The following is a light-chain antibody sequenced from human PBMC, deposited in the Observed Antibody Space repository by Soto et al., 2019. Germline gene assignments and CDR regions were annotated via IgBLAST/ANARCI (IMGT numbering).Light chain of an antibody. CDR3: ATWDGGRSGPFV. Sequence: QSVLTQPPSASGTPGQRATISCCGSNSNIGSDIVNCYQLLPGAAPEVLINTTNQRPSGVPERFSGSKSGTSASLAISGLKYEDDANSSCATWDGGRSGPFVFGTGTKVTVL. J-gene: IGLJ1*01. CDR1: NSNIGSDI. V-gene: IGLV1-44*01. CDR2: TTN.